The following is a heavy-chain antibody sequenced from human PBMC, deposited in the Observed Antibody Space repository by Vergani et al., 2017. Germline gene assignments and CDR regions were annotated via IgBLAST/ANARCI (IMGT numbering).Heavy chain of an antibody. CDR3: ARPLIGLHAFDI. CDR1: GFTFSSYA. J-gene: IGHJ3*02. D-gene: IGHD3-16*01. CDR2: ISGSGGST. V-gene: IGHV3-23*01. Sequence: EVQLLESGGGLVQPGGSLRLSCAASGFTFSSYAMSWVRQAPGKGLEWVSAISGSGGSTYYADSVKGRFTISRDNSKNTLYLQMNSLRAEDTAVYYCARPLIGLHAFDIWGQGTMVTVSS.